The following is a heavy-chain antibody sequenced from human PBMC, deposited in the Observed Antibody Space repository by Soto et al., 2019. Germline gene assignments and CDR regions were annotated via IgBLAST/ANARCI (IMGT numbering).Heavy chain of an antibody. CDR2: IYYSGST. D-gene: IGHD3-10*01. Sequence: QVQLQESGPGLVKPSETLSLTCTVSGGSISSYYWSWIRQPPGKGLEWIGYIYYSGSTNYNPSLKSRVTISVDTSKNQFSLKLSSVTAADTAVYYCARAPKLLWFGESPSGIFDYWGQGTLVTVSS. J-gene: IGHJ4*02. V-gene: IGHV4-59*01. CDR1: GGSISSYY. CDR3: ARAPKLLWFGESPSGIFDY.